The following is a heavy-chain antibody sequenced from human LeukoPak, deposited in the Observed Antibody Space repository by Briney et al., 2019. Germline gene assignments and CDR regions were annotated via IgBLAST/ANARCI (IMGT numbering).Heavy chain of an antibody. CDR1: GFTFSSYA. CDR2: ISYDGSNK. Sequence: PGGSLRLSCAASGFTFSSYAMHWVRQAPGKGLEWVAVISYDGSNKYYADSVKGRFTISRDNSKNTLYLQMNSLRAEDTAVYYCARVYRVYGDYFDTPYYFDYWGQGTLVTVSS. V-gene: IGHV3-30*04. CDR3: ARVYRVYGDYFDTPYYFDY. J-gene: IGHJ4*02. D-gene: IGHD4-17*01.